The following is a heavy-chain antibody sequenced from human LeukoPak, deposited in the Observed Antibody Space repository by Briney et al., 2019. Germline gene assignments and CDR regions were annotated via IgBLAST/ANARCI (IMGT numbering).Heavy chain of an antibody. CDR1: GYTFTSYY. D-gene: IGHD6-13*01. CDR3: ARDLKAAAGTEHRTYYYYYYGMDV. CDR2: INPSGGST. J-gene: IGHJ6*02. V-gene: IGHV1-46*01. Sequence: ASVKVSCKASGYTFTSYYMHWVRQAPGQGLEWMGIINPSGGSTSYAQKFQGRVTMTRDMSTSTVYMELSSLRSEDTAVYYCARDLKAAAGTEHRTYYYYYYGMDVWGQGTTVTVSS.